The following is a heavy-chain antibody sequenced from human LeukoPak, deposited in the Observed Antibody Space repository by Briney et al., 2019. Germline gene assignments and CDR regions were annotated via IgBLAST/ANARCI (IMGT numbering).Heavy chain of an antibody. CDR3: ARAMHEVGATWSVKYYYYMDV. J-gene: IGHJ6*03. CDR1: GGSFSGYY. CDR2: INHSGST. V-gene: IGHV4-34*01. Sequence: PSETLSLTCAVYGGSFSGYYWSWIRQPPGKGLEWIGEINHSGSTNYNPSLKSRVTISVDTSKNQFSLKLSSVTAADTAVYYCARAMHEVGATWSVKYYYYMDVWGKGTTVTVSS. D-gene: IGHD1-26*01.